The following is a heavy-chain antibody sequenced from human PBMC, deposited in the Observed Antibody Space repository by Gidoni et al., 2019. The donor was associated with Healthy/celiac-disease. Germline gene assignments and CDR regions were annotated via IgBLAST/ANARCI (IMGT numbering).Heavy chain of an antibody. CDR1: GGSFSGYY. Sequence: QVQLQQWGAGLLKPSETLYHTCSVYGGSFSGYYWSWIRQPPGKGLEWLGEINHSGSTNYNPSLKSRVTISVDTSKNQFSLKLSSVTAADTAVYYCARGLLHGHFDYWGQGTLVTVPS. D-gene: IGHD2-15*01. V-gene: IGHV4-34*01. CDR2: INHSGST. J-gene: IGHJ4*02. CDR3: ARGLLHGHFDY.